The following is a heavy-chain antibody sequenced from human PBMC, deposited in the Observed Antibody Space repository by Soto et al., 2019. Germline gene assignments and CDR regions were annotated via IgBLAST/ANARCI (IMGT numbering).Heavy chain of an antibody. CDR3: ARLRHYGDYYYYGMDV. V-gene: IGHV6-1*01. Sequence: KQSQTLSLTCAISGDSVSSNSAAWNWIRQSPSRGLEWLGRTYYRSKWYNDYAVSVKSRITINPATSKNQFSLQLNSVTPEDTAVYYCARLRHYGDYYYYGMDVWGQGTTVTVSS. D-gene: IGHD4-17*01. CDR2: TYYRSKWYN. CDR1: GDSVSSNSAA. J-gene: IGHJ6*02.